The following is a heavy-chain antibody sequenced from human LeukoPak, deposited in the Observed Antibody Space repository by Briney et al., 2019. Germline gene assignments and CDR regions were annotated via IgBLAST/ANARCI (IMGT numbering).Heavy chain of an antibody. Sequence: GGSLRLSCGASGFTFSTYAMNWVRQAPGKGLEWVSAISAGGATTYYADSVKGRFTISRDNSKNTVYLQMNSLRAEDTAVYSCAKTYYDTTYFDYWGQGTLVTASS. V-gene: IGHV3-23*01. CDR3: AKTYYDTTYFDY. D-gene: IGHD3-22*01. CDR1: GFTFSTYA. J-gene: IGHJ4*02. CDR2: ISAGGATT.